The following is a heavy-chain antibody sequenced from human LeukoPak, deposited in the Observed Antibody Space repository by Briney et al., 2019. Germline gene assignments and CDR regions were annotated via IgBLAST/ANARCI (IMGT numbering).Heavy chain of an antibody. Sequence: GGSLRLSCAASGFTFSRYGMHWVRQTPGKGLEWVSSISSSSSYIYYADSVKGRFTISRDNAKNSLYLQMNSLRAEDTAVYYCARDGAAAAGEYYYYYYMDVWGKGTTVTVSS. CDR3: ARDGAAAAGEYYYYYYMDV. CDR2: ISSSSSYI. V-gene: IGHV3-21*01. CDR1: GFTFSRYG. D-gene: IGHD6-13*01. J-gene: IGHJ6*03.